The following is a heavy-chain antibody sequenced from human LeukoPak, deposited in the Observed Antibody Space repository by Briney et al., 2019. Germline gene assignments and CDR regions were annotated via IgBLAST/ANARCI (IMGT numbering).Heavy chain of an antibody. J-gene: IGHJ6*04. V-gene: IGHV3-9*01. Sequence: GGSLRLSCAASGLTFDDYAMHWVRQAPGKGLEWVSGISWSSGSIGYADSVKGRFTISRDNAKNSLYLQMNSLRAEDTALYFCAKDIGYYDFWSGWPSLDVWGKGTTVTVSS. CDR1: GLTFDDYA. CDR3: AKDIGYYDFWSGWPSLDV. CDR2: ISWSSGSI. D-gene: IGHD3-3*01.